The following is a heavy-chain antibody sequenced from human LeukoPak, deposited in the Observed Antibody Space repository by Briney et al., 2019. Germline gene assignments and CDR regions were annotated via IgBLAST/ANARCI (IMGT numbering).Heavy chain of an antibody. Sequence: GGSLRPSCAASGFTFSSYEMNWVRQAPGKGLEWVSYISSSGSTIYYADSVKGRFTISRDNAKNSLYLQMNSLRAKDTAVYYCARGFWGSSYNWFDPWGQGTLVTVSS. CDR1: GFTFSSYE. D-gene: IGHD5-18*01. V-gene: IGHV3-48*03. J-gene: IGHJ5*02. CDR2: ISSSGSTI. CDR3: ARGFWGSSYNWFDP.